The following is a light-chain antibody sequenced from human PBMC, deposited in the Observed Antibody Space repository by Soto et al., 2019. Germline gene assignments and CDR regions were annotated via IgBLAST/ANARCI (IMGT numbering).Light chain of an antibody. CDR1: ENVRTF. Sequence: EVVLTQSPATLPLSPGERATLSCRASENVRTFVDWYQQTPGQAPRLLIYGASNRATGIPARFSGSGSGTDFTLTISRLEPEDFAVYYCQQYGSSPVAFGQGTKVDIK. V-gene: IGKV3-20*01. J-gene: IGKJ1*01. CDR2: GAS. CDR3: QQYGSSPVA.